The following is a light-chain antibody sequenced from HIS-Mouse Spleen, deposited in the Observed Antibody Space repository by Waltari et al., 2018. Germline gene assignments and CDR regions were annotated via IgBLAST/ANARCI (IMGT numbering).Light chain of an antibody. V-gene: IGLV2-23*01. CDR3: CSYAGSSTYV. J-gene: IGLJ1*01. CDR1: SSDVGSYNL. CDR2: EGS. Sequence: QSALTQPASVSGSPGQSITISCTGTSSDVGSYNLVSWYQQHPGKAPKLMFYEGSKRPSGVSIRFSGSKSGNTASLTISGLQAEDEADYYCCSYAGSSTYVFGTGTKVTVL.